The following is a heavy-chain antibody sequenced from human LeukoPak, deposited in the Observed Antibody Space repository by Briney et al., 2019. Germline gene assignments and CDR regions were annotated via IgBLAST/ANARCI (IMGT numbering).Heavy chain of an antibody. CDR1: GYTFTGYY. J-gene: IGHJ5*02. CDR2: INPNSGGT. D-gene: IGHD1-26*01. V-gene: IGHV1-2*02. Sequence: ASVKVSCKASGYTFTGYYMHWVRQAPGQGLEWMGWINPNSGGTNYAQKFQGRVTMTRDTSISTAYMELRSLRSDDTAVYYCARTIDRNWFDPWGQGTLVTVSS. CDR3: ARTIDRNWFDP.